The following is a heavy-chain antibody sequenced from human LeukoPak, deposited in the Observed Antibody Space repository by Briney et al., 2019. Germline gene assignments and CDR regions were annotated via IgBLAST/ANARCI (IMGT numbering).Heavy chain of an antibody. CDR1: GGSLSSYY. D-gene: IGHD3-3*01. J-gene: IGHJ6*02. CDR2: IYYSGST. V-gene: IGHV4-59*01. CDR3: ARFAHFGVVYGMDV. Sequence: PSETLSLTCTVSGGSLSSYYWSWIRQPPGKGLEWIGYIYYSGSTNYNPSLKSRVTISVDTSKNQFSLKLSSVTAADTAVYYCARFAHFGVVYGMDVWGQGTTVTVSS.